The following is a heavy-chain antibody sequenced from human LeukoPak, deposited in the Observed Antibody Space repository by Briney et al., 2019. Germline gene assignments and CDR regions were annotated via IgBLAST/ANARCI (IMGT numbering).Heavy chain of an antibody. Sequence: PSETLSLTCAVYGGSFRGYYWSWIRQPPGKGLEWIGEINHSGSTNYNPPLKSRVTISVDTSKNQFSLKLSSVTAADTAVYYCARHYDFWSGYWGYFDYWGQGTLVTVSS. J-gene: IGHJ4*02. CDR1: GGSFRGYY. D-gene: IGHD3-3*01. V-gene: IGHV4-34*01. CDR2: INHSGST. CDR3: ARHYDFWSGYWGYFDY.